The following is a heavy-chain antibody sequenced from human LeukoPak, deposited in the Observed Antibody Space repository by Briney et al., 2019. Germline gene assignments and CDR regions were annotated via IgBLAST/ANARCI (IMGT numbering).Heavy chain of an antibody. Sequence: SETLSLTCAVYGGSFSAYSWTWIRQPPGKGLEWIGEINHSGGTNHNPSLKSRVSISRDSSKNQIFLKLRSVTAADTAVYYCAGPQAGAAFEIWGQGTMATVSS. V-gene: IGHV4-34*01. CDR3: AGPQAGAAFEI. D-gene: IGHD6-13*01. CDR1: GGSFSAYS. CDR2: INHSGGT. J-gene: IGHJ3*02.